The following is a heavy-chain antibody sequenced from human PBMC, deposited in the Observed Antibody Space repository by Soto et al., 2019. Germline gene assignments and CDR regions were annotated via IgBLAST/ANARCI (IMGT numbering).Heavy chain of an antibody. CDR3: ARYKWRSGSYPIDY. CDR2: MELTDSYT. V-gene: IGHV5-10-1*01. J-gene: IGHJ4*02. Sequence: PGESLKISCKGSGYIFTNYCITWVRQIPGKGLEWMGTMELTDSYTNYSPAFQVHFTICPYKSINTDYLQWSSLKVSDTAIYYCARYKWRSGSYPIDYWGQGTLVTVSS. D-gene: IGHD3-22*01. CDR1: GYIFTNYC.